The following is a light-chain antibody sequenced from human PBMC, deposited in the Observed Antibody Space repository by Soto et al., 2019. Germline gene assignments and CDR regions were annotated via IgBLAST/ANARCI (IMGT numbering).Light chain of an antibody. CDR3: SSYTSSSTRV. Sequence: QSALTQPASVSGSPGQSITIYCTGTSSDVGGYNYVSWYQQYPGKAPKLMIYEVSNRPSGVSNRFSGSKSGNTASLTISGLQAEDEGDYYCSSYTSSSTRVFGGGTKLTVL. V-gene: IGLV2-14*01. CDR1: SSDVGGYNY. J-gene: IGLJ3*02. CDR2: EVS.